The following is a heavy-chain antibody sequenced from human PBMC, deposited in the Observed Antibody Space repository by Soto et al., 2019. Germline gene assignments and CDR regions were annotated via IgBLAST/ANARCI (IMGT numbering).Heavy chain of an antibody. J-gene: IGHJ6*02. CDR1: GFSLSNARMG. V-gene: IGHV2-26*01. Sequence: SGPAGEPTETLTLTCTVSGFSLSNARMGVSWIRQPPGKALEWLAHIFSNDEKSYSTSLKSRLTISKDTSKSQVVLTMTNMDPVDTATYYCARVKGIAAAGVYYGMDVWGQGTTVTVSS. CDR3: ARVKGIAAAGVYYGMDV. CDR2: IFSNDEK. D-gene: IGHD6-13*01.